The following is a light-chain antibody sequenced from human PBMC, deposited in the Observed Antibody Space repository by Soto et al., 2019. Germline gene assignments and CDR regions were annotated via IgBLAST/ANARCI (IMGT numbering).Light chain of an antibody. V-gene: IGLV8-61*01. CDR2: NTN. Sequence: QTVVTQEPSISVSPGGTVTLTCGLSSGPVFTSSYPNWYQQTPGQAPRTLIFNTNTRSSGVPDRFSGSILGDKAALTITGAQADDDSYYYWLLYLGGGIWVFGGGTKLTV. J-gene: IGLJ3*02. CDR3: LLYLGGGIWV. CDR1: SGPVFTSSY.